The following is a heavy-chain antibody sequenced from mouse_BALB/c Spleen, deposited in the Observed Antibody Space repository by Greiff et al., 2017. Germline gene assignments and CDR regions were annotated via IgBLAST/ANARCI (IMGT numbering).Heavy chain of an antibody. CDR2: IWSGGST. J-gene: IGHJ4*01. V-gene: IGHV2-2*02. D-gene: IGHD1-2*01. CDR3: ARNSLLRLLYAMDY. Sequence: VQRVESGPGLVQPSQSLSITCTVSGFSLTSYGVHWVRQSPGKGLEWLGVIWSGGSTDYNAAFISRLSISKDNSKSQVFFKMNSLQANDTAIYYCARNSLLRLLYAMDYWGQGTSVTVSS. CDR1: GFSLTSYG.